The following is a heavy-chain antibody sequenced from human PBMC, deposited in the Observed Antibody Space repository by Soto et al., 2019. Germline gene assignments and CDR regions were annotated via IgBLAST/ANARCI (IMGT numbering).Heavy chain of an antibody. D-gene: IGHD3-9*01. CDR3: ASRYGPSEFDH. V-gene: IGHV4-59*01. J-gene: IGHJ4*02. CDR2: IYYSGRT. Sequence: SETLSLTCTVSGGSISSYYWSWIRQPPGKGLEWIGYIYYSGRTNYNPSLKSRVTISVDTSKNQFSLKLSSVTAADTAVYYCASRYGPSEFDHWGQGSLVTVSS. CDR1: GGSISSYY.